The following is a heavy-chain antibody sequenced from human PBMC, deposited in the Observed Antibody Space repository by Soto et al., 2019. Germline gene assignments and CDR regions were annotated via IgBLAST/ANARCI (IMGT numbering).Heavy chain of an antibody. J-gene: IGHJ4*02. CDR3: ARASGMSYFDS. V-gene: IGHV1-69*01. CDR2: IIRIFGTA. CDR1: GGTFSNYG. Sequence: QVQLVQSGAEVKKPGSSVKVSCKTPGGTFSNYGLTWVRQAPGQGLEWLGGIIRIFGTAKYAQKFQGRVTITADESTSTVYMELTSLKSDDTAVYYCARASGMSYFDSWGQGTLVTVSS.